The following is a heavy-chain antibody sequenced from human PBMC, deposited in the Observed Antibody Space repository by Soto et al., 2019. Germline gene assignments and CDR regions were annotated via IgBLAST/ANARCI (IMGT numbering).Heavy chain of an antibody. CDR1: GFSFSSYS. CDR3: ARAAAGTGGLLDS. CDR2: ITVYSTTI. Sequence: EVQVVESGGGLVQPGDSLRLSCAASGFSFSSYSMNWVRQAPGRGLEWVSCITVYSTTIYYADSVKGRFTISRDDAKNTLYLQMNSLRDEDTAVYYCARAAAGTGGLLDSWGQGTLVTVSS. D-gene: IGHD6-13*01. J-gene: IGHJ5*01. V-gene: IGHV3-48*02.